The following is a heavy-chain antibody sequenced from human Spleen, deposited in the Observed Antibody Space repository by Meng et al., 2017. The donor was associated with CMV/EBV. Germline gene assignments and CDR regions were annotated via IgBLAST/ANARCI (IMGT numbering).Heavy chain of an antibody. CDR1: GYTFTSYT. CDR2: ISAYSGNT. J-gene: IGHJ4*02. CDR3: ARSYLTYFDY. Sequence: VSCKASGYTFTSYTIGWVRQAPGQGLECMGWISAYSGNTNYAQRLQGRVTMTIDTSTSTAYMELRSLRSDDTAVCYCARSYLTYFDYWGQGSLVTVSS. V-gene: IGHV1-18*01.